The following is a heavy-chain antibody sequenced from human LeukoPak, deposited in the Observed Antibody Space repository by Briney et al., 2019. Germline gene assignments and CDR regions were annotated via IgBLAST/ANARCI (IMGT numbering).Heavy chain of an antibody. CDR3: SRGYSGWEPPEY. D-gene: IGHD6-19*01. CDR1: GGSISSYY. CDR2: IYTSGST. Sequence: SETLSLTCTVSGGSISSYYGSWIRQPAGKGLEWIGRIYTSGSTNYNPSLKSRVNMSVDTSKNNFTLKQSSGTAPSSAGYSWSRGYSGWEPPEYWGQGTLVTVSS. V-gene: IGHV4-4*07. J-gene: IGHJ4*02.